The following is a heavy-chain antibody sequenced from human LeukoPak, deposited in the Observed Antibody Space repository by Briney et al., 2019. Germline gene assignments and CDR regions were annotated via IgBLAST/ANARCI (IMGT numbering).Heavy chain of an antibody. J-gene: IGHJ4*02. Sequence: GSLRLSCAASGFTFSSYGMHWVRQAPGKGLEWVAFIRYDGSNKYYADSVKGRFTISRDNAKNSLYLQMNSLRAEDTAMYYCARLPGGVVIDAGLYWGQGTLVTVSS. D-gene: IGHD2-21*01. V-gene: IGHV3-30*02. CDR1: GFTFSSYG. CDR3: ARLPGGVVIDAGLY. CDR2: IRYDGSNK.